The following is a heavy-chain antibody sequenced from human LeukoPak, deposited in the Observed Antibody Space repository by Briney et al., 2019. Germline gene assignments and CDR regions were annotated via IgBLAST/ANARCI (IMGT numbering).Heavy chain of an antibody. CDR2: IYYSGST. Sequence: SETLSLTCTVSGGSISSYYWSWIRQPPGKGLEWIGYIYYSGSTNYNPSLKSRVTISVDTSKNQFSLKLSSVTAADTAVYYCARYSSSWYRYFDLWGRGTLVTVSS. CDR1: GGSISSYY. J-gene: IGHJ2*01. D-gene: IGHD6-13*01. V-gene: IGHV4-59*08. CDR3: ARYSSSWYRYFDL.